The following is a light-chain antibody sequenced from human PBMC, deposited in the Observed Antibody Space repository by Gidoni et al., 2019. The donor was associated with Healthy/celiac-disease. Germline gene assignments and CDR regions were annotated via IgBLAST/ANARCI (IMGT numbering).Light chain of an antibody. Sequence: QSALTQPASVSGSPGQSITISCTRTSSDVGGYNYVSWYQQHPGKAPKLMIYEVSNRPSGVSNLFSGSKSGNTASLTISGLQAEDEADYYCSSYTSSSTLNYVFGTGTKVTVL. CDR2: EVS. J-gene: IGLJ1*01. V-gene: IGLV2-14*01. CDR1: SSDVGGYNY. CDR3: SSYTSSSTLNYV.